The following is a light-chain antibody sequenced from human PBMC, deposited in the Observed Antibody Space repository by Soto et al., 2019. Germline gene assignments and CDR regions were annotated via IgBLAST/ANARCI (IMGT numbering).Light chain of an antibody. V-gene: IGKV1-5*01. J-gene: IGKJ1*01. CDR3: QQSYNFPRT. CDR1: QSISSW. CDR2: DAS. Sequence: DIQMTQSPSTLSASVGDRFTITCRASQSISSWLAWYQQKPGKAPKLLIYDASSLESGVPSRFSGRGSGTEFTLTISGLQPEDSASYCCQQSYNFPRTFGQGPRW.